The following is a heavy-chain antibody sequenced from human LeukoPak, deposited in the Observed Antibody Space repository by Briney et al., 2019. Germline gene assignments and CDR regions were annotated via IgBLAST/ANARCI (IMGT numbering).Heavy chain of an antibody. Sequence: ASVKVSCKASGYTFTGYYMHWVRQAPGQGLEWMGWINPNSGGTNYAQKFQGRVTMTRDTSISTAYMELSRLRSDDTAVYYCARDPEVSYDSSGYYLYWGQGTLVTVSS. V-gene: IGHV1-2*02. CDR1: GYTFTGYY. D-gene: IGHD3-22*01. CDR3: ARDPEVSYDSSGYYLY. J-gene: IGHJ4*02. CDR2: INPNSGGT.